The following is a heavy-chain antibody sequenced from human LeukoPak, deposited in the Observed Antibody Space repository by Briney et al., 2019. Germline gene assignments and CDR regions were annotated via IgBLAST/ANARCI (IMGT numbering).Heavy chain of an antibody. Sequence: SETLSLTCTVSGGSISSYYWSWIRQPAGKGLELIGRIYTSGSTNYNPSLKSRVTMSVDTSKNQFSLKLSSVTAADTAVYYCARDKSVDFWSGYYTLFDCWGQGTLVTVSS. V-gene: IGHV4-4*07. D-gene: IGHD3-3*01. CDR1: GGSISSYY. CDR2: IYTSGST. CDR3: ARDKSVDFWSGYYTLFDC. J-gene: IGHJ4*02.